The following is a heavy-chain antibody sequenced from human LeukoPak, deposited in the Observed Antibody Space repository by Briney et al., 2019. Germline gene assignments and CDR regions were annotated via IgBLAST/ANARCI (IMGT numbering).Heavy chain of an antibody. CDR2: LYSGGNT. CDR1: GFTVSSNY. Sequence: GGSLRLSCAASGFTVSSNYMSWVRQTPGKGLAWVSVLYSGGNTYYADSVKGRFTISRDNSKNMLFLQMNSLRAEDTALYYCARVGRGDTYGYVDYWGQGTLVIVSS. D-gene: IGHD5-18*01. CDR3: ARVGRGDTYGYVDY. V-gene: IGHV3-66*01. J-gene: IGHJ4*02.